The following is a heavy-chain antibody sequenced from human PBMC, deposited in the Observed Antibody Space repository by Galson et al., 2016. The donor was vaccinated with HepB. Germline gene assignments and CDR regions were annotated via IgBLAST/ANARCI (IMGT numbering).Heavy chain of an antibody. D-gene: IGHD2-2*01. CDR1: GYTFTSYA. Sequence: SVKVSCKASGYTFTSYAMHWVRQAPGQRLEWMGWINAGDGYTKYSQKFQDRVTITRDTSANTAYMELTSLRSEDTAVYYCAAGKGYCISTNGYNWFDRWGQGTLVIVSS. CDR3: AAGKGYCISTNGYNWFDR. CDR2: INAGDGYT. J-gene: IGHJ5*02. V-gene: IGHV1-3*01.